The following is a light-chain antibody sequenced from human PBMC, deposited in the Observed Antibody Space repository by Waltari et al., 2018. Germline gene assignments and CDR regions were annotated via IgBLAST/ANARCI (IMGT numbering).Light chain of an antibody. Sequence: QPALTQPASVSGSPGRSISISCSGTNIDVGGYNLVSWYQQHPGKAPKLLIFAVSNRPEGVSPRFSGSKSGNMASLTISGLRADDEALYFCSSYTSMNTVVFGGGTSLTVL. CDR2: AVS. CDR3: SSYTSMNTVV. CDR1: NIDVGGYNL. J-gene: IGLJ2*01. V-gene: IGLV2-14*03.